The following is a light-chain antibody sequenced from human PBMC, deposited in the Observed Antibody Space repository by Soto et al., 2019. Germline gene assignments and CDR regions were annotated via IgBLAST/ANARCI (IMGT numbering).Light chain of an antibody. V-gene: IGLV3-21*02. CDR1: NIGSKS. CDR3: QVWDSSSEHWV. J-gene: IGLJ3*02. CDR2: DVS. Sequence: SYELTQPPSVSVAPGQTASITCGGSNIGSKSVHWYQQKPGQAPVLVVYDVSDRPSGIPDRFSGSNSGNTATVTISRVEAGDEADYYCQVWDSSSEHWVFGGGTQLTVL.